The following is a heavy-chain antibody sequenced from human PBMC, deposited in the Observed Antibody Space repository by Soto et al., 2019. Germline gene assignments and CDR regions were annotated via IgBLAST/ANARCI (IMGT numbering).Heavy chain of an antibody. CDR3: ARHPYYYDSSGYYNWFDP. V-gene: IGHV1-2*02. Sequence: ASVKVSCKASGYTFTGYYMHWVRQAPGQGLEWMGWINPNSGGTNYAQKFRGRVTMTRDTSISTAYMELSRLRSDDTAVYYCARHPYYYDSSGYYNWFDPWGQGTLVTVSS. CDR2: INPNSGGT. CDR1: GYTFTGYY. J-gene: IGHJ5*02. D-gene: IGHD3-22*01.